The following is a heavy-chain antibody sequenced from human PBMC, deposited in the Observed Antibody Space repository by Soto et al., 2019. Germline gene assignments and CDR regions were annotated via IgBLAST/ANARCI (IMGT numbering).Heavy chain of an antibody. J-gene: IGHJ2*01. Sequence: ASVKVSCKASGYTFTSYGTSWVRQAPGQGLEWMGWISAYNGNTNYAQKLQGRVTMTTDTSTSTAYMELRSLRSDDTAVYYCAREATVTPYWYFDLWGRGTLVTVSS. CDR2: ISAYNGNT. CDR1: GYTFTSYG. D-gene: IGHD4-17*01. CDR3: AREATVTPYWYFDL. V-gene: IGHV1-18*01.